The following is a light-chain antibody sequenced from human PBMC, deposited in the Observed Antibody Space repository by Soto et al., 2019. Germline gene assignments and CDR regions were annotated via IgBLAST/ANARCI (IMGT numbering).Light chain of an antibody. CDR2: DVS. CDR1: SSDVGGYNY. CDR3: SSYTSISTPHVV. J-gene: IGLJ2*01. V-gene: IGLV2-14*03. Sequence: QSALPQPASVSGSPGQSITISCTGTSSDVGGYNYVSWYQHHPGKAPQLMIYDVSNRPSGVSNSFSGSKSGNTASLTISGLQAEDEAVYYGSSYTSISTPHVVFGGGTKLTVL.